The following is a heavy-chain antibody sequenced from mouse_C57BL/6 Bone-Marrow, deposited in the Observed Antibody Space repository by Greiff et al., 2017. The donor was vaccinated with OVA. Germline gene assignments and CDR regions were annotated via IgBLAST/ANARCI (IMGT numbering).Heavy chain of an antibody. CDR2: IDPENGDT. V-gene: IGHV14-4*01. CDR3: TSYGNFDY. D-gene: IGHD1-1*02. Sequence: VQLKQSGAELVRPGASVKLSCTASGFTIRDYYMHWVKQRPEQGLEWIGWIDPENGDTDYASKFQGKATITADTSSNTAYLQLSSLTSEDTAVYYCTSYGNFDYWGQGTTLTVSS. J-gene: IGHJ2*01. CDR1: GFTIRDYY.